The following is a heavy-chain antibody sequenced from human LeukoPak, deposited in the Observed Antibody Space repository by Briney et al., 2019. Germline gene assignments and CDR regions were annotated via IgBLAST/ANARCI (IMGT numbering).Heavy chain of an antibody. V-gene: IGHV3-23*01. J-gene: IGHJ5*02. CDR2: ISVSGENT. D-gene: IGHD6-13*01. Sequence: GGSLRLSCAASGFTFSSHAMAWVRQAPGRGLEWISSISVSGENTYFADSVKGRFTISRDNFRSMVYLQMNTLRADDTAIYYCVREAGFVHPTNWFDPWGQGTLVTVSS. CDR3: VREAGFVHPTNWFDP. CDR1: GFTFSSHA.